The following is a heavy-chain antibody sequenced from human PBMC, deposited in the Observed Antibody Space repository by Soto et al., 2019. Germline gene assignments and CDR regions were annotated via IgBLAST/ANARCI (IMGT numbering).Heavy chain of an antibody. V-gene: IGHV3-30*18. J-gene: IGHJ4*02. Sequence: GGSLRLSCAASGFTFSSYGMHWVRQAPGKGLEWVAVISYDGSNKYYADSVKGRFTISRDNSKNTLYLQMNSLRAEDTAVYYCAKEGSSSWYVFDYWGQGTLVTVSS. D-gene: IGHD6-13*01. CDR2: ISYDGSNK. CDR3: AKEGSSSWYVFDY. CDR1: GFTFSSYG.